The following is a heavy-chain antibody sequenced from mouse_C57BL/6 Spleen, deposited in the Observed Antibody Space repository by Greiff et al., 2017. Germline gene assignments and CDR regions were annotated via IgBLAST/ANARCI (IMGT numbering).Heavy chain of an antibody. Sequence: QVQLKESGAELVKPGASVKISCKASGYAFSSYWMHWVKQRPGKGLEWIGQIYPGDGGTNYNGKFKGKATLTADKSSSTAYMQLSSLTSEDSAVYVCARNGGSNFDDWGQGTTLTVSS. CDR3: ARNGGSNFDD. D-gene: IGHD1-1*02. J-gene: IGHJ2*01. CDR1: GYAFSSYW. V-gene: IGHV1-80*01. CDR2: IYPGDGGT.